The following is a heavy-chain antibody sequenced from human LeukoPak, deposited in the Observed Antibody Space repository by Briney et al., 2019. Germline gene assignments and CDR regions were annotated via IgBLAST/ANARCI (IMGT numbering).Heavy chain of an antibody. CDR2: IKQDGSEK. Sequence: GGSLRLSCAASGFTVSTYWMSWVRQAPGKGLEWVANIKQDGSEKYYVDSVKGRFAISGDNAKNSLFLQMNTLRVEDTAVYYCAKDSLLTVVSPVAASWGQGTLVTVSS. J-gene: IGHJ5*02. V-gene: IGHV3-7*01. CDR3: AKDSLLTVVSPVAAS. CDR1: GFTVSTYW. D-gene: IGHD4-23*01.